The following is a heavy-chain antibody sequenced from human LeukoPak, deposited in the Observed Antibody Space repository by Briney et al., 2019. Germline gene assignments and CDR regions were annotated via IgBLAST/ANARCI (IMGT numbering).Heavy chain of an antibody. Sequence: SETLSLTCTVSGGSISSSSYYWGWIRQPPGKGLEWIGSIYYSGSTYYNPSLKSRVTISVDTSKNQFSLKLSSVTAADTAVYYCARHSSVVNFDYWGQGTLVTVSS. CDR3: ARHSSVVNFDY. CDR1: GGSISSSSYY. J-gene: IGHJ4*02. D-gene: IGHD2-15*01. CDR2: IYYSGST. V-gene: IGHV4-39*01.